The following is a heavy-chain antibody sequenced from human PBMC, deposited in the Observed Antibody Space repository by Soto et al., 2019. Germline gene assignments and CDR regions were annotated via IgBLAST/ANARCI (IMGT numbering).Heavy chain of an antibody. V-gene: IGHV4-59*08. CDR3: ATYRRGEGGRGY. J-gene: IGHJ4*02. CDR1: GGSVSSHH. D-gene: IGHD3-16*01. Sequence: QVQLQESGPGLVKPSETLSLTCTVSGGSVSSHHWTWIRQPPGKGLEWIGAYSDSTSYSPSLKSRVTTTADTPKTQFSLKLSYVTAADTAVYYCATYRRGEGGRGYWGQGTLVTVSS. CDR2: AYSDST.